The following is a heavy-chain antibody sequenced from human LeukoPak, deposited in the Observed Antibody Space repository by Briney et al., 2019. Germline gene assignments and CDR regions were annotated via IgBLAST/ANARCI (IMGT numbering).Heavy chain of an antibody. CDR1: GYTFTSYG. CDR2: INTYNGNT. Sequence: GASVKVSFKASGYTFTSYGISWVRQAPGQGLEWMGWINTYNGNTNYAQKLRGRVTMTTDTSTSTAYMDLRSLRSDDTAVYYCARDPSLIVGATISFFDYWGQGTLVTVSS. V-gene: IGHV1-18*01. J-gene: IGHJ4*02. CDR3: ARDPSLIVGATISFFDY. D-gene: IGHD1-26*01.